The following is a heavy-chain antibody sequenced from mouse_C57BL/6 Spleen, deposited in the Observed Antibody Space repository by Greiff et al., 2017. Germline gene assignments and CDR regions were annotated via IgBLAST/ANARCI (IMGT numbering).Heavy chain of an antibody. V-gene: IGHV1-54*01. CDR2: INPGSGGT. CDR3: ARDGYYWYFDV. D-gene: IGHD2-3*01. Sequence: QVQLQQSGAELVRPGTSVKVSCKASGYAFTNYLIEWVKQRPGQGLEWIGVINPGSGGTNYNEKFKGKATLTADKSSSTAYMQLSSLTSEDSAVYFCARDGYYWYFDVWGTGTTVTVSS. CDR1: GYAFTNYL. J-gene: IGHJ1*03.